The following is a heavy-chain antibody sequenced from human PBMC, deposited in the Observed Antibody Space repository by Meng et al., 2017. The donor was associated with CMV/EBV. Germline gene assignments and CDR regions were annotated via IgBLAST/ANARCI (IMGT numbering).Heavy chain of an antibody. CDR1: GFTFSDYY. D-gene: IGHD4-11*01. V-gene: IGHV3-11*01. CDR3: ARDRDGNYRYYYGSDV. J-gene: IGHJ6*02. CDR2: ISSSGSTI. Sequence: GESLKISCAASGFTFSDYYMSWIRQAPGKGLEWVSYISSSGSTIYYADSVKGRFTISRDNAKNSLYLQMNSLRAEDTAVYYCARDRDGNYRYYYGSDVWGQGTTVTVSS.